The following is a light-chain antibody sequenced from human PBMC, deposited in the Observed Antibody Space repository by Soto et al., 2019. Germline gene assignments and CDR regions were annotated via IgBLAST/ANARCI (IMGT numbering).Light chain of an antibody. CDR2: EVT. V-gene: IGLV2-14*01. J-gene: IGLJ2*01. Sequence: QAVVTQPASVSASPGQSITISCTGSSSDIAVSTFVSWYRQHPGKVPELIIYEVTNRPSGVSYRFSGSKSGDTASLTVSGLQAEDEADYYCSSYTTSHGLVFGAGTKLTVL. CDR1: SSDIAVSTF. CDR3: SSYTTSHGLV.